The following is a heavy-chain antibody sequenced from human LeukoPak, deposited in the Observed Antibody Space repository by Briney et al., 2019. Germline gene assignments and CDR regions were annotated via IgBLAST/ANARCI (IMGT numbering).Heavy chain of an antibody. J-gene: IGHJ4*02. D-gene: IGHD3-16*02. CDR1: GFPFNAYV. CDR2: ISYDGTNN. CDR3: ARGFADFVWGSYPSSY. V-gene: IGHV3-30*04. Sequence: GGSLRLSCAASGFPFNAYVIHWVRQAPGKGLEWVTLISYDGTNNYSADSVKGRFTISRDNAKNSLYLQMNSLRAEDTAVYYCARGFADFVWGSYPSSYWGQGILVTVSS.